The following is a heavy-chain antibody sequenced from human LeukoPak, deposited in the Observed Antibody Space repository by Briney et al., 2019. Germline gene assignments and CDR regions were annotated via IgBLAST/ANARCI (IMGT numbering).Heavy chain of an antibody. CDR3: ARFAAGGSYYYYMAV. D-gene: IGHD6-25*01. CDR2: ISYDGSNK. CDR1: GFTFSSYA. V-gene: IGHV3-30-3*01. Sequence: PGRSLRLSCAASGFTFSSYAMHWVRQAPGKGLEWVAVISYDGSNKYYADPVKGRFTISRDNSRNTLYLQMNRLRADDTAVYYCARFAAGGSYYYYMAVWGKGTTVTVSS. J-gene: IGHJ6*03.